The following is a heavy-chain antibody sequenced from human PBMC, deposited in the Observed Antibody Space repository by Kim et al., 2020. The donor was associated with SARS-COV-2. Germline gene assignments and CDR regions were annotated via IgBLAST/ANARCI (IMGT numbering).Heavy chain of an antibody. Sequence: GGSLRLSCAASGFTFSSYSMNWVRQAPGKGLEWVSSISSSSSYIYYADSVKGRFTISRDNAKNSLYLQMNSLRAEDTAVYYCAREVEYYDSSEDNWFDPWGQGTLVTVSS. CDR1: GFTFSSYS. CDR2: ISSSSSYI. V-gene: IGHV3-21*01. J-gene: IGHJ5*02. CDR3: AREVEYYDSSEDNWFDP. D-gene: IGHD3-22*01.